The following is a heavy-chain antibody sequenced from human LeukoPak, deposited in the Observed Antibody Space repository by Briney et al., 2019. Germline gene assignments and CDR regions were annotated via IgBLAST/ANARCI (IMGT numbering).Heavy chain of an antibody. V-gene: IGHV3-9*01. CDR1: GFTFDDYA. CDR2: ISWNRGSI. Sequence: GRSLRLSCAASGFTFDDYAMHWVRQAPGKGLEWVSGISWNRGSIGYADSVKGRFTISRDNAKNSLYLQMKSLRAEDTAWYYCGKDVKFNRLNYFDYWGQGTLVTVSS. J-gene: IGHJ4*02. D-gene: IGHD6-25*01. CDR3: GKDVKFNRLNYFDY.